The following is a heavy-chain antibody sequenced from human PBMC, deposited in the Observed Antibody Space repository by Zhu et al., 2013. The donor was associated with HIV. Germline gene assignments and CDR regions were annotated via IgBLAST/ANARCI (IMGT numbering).Heavy chain of an antibody. Sequence: QVQLVQSGAEVKKPGSSVKVSCKASGGTFSSYAISWVRQAPGQGLEWMGGIIPIFGTANYAQKFQGRVTITADESTSTAYMELSSLRSEDTAVYYCARGGQDSSGYAVAEGYFDLWGRGTLVTVSS. CDR3: ARGGQDSSGYAVAEGYFDL. D-gene: IGHD3-22*01. V-gene: IGHV1-69*01. J-gene: IGHJ2*01. CDR1: GGTFSSYA. CDR2: IIPIFGTA.